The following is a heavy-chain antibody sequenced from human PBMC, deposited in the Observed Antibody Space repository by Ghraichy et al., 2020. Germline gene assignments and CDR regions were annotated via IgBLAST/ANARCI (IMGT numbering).Heavy chain of an antibody. CDR1: GFTFSSYW. Sequence: LSLTCAASGFTFSSYWMHWVRQAPGKGLVWVSHINSDGSSTTYADSVKGRFTISRDNAGNTLYLQMNSLRAEDTAVYYCARRQGSDYGGNSDFWGQGTLVTVSS. CDR2: INSDGSST. D-gene: IGHD4-23*01. CDR3: ARRQGSDYGGNSDF. J-gene: IGHJ4*02. V-gene: IGHV3-74*01.